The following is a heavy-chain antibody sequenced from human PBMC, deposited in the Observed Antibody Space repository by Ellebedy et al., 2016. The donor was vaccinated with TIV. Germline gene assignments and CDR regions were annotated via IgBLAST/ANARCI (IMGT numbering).Heavy chain of an antibody. V-gene: IGHV3-7*03. CDR3: AKQTYGSGRHSWFDP. CDR2: IKQDGSEK. CDR1: GFTFSSYW. Sequence: GESLKISXAASGFTFSSYWMSWVRQAPGKGLEWVANIKQDGSEKYYVDSVKGRFTISRDNAKNSLYLQMNSLRAEDTAVYYCAKQTYGSGRHSWFDPWGQGTLVTVSS. J-gene: IGHJ5*02. D-gene: IGHD3-10*01.